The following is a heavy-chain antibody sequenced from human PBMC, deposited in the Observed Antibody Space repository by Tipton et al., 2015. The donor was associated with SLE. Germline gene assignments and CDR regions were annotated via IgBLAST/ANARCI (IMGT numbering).Heavy chain of an antibody. CDR3: ARALEWELLLDY. D-gene: IGHD1-26*01. CDR1: GYTFTSYG. Sequence: QSGAEVKKPGASVKVSCKASGYTFTSYGISWVRQAPGQGLEWMGWINPNSGGTNYAQKFQGRVTMTRDTSISTAYMELSRLRSDDTAVYYCARALEWELLLDYWGQGTLVTVSS. CDR2: INPNSGGT. V-gene: IGHV1-2*02. J-gene: IGHJ4*02.